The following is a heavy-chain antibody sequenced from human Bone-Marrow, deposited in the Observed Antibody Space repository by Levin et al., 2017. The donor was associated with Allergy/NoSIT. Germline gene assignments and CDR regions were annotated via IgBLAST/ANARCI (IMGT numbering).Heavy chain of an antibody. Sequence: TLSLTCAISGDSVSSNSAAWNWIRQSPSSGLEWLGRTYYRSKWFYDYAASVKSRITINPDPSKNQFSLQLNSVTPEDTAVYYCARGVQASGLNYWGQGTLVTVSS. CDR3: ARGVQASGLNY. D-gene: IGHD6-13*01. V-gene: IGHV6-1*01. CDR2: TYYRSKWFY. CDR1: GDSVSSNSAA. J-gene: IGHJ4*02.